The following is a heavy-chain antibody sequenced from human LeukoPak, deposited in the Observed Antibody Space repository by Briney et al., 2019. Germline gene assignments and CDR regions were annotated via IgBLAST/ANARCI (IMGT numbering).Heavy chain of an antibody. J-gene: IGHJ4*02. CDR2: VFHSGNT. CDR3: ARSEYGGNSVFFDY. CDR1: GGSISSNKW. Sequence: PSETLSLTCAVSGGSISSNKWWNWVRQSPGEGLEWIGEVFHSGNTNYNPSLKSRVTISVDKSKSQFSLRLNSVTAADTAIYYCARSEYGGNSVFFDYWGQGILVTVSS. D-gene: IGHD4-23*01. V-gene: IGHV4-4*02.